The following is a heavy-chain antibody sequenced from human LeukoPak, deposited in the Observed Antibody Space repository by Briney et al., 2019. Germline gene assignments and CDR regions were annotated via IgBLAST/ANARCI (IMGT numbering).Heavy chain of an antibody. CDR3: ARVPGSWYYDSWSGYLENWFDP. CDR1: GYTFTSYG. J-gene: IGHJ5*02. D-gene: IGHD3-3*01. CDR2: ISAYNGNT. Sequence: ASVKVSCKASGYTFTSYGISWVRQAPGQGLEWMGWISAYNGNTNYAQKLQGRVTMTTDTSTSTAYMELRSLRSDDTAVYYCARVPGSWYYDSWSGYLENWFDPWGQGTLVTVSS. V-gene: IGHV1-18*01.